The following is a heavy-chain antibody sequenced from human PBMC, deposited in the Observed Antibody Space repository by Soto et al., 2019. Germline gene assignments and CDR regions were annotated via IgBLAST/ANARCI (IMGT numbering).Heavy chain of an antibody. Sequence: GASVKVSCKASGYTFTSYGISWVRQAPGQGLEWMGWISAYNGNTNYAQKLQGRVTMTTDTSTSTAYMELRSLRSDDTAVYYCAREEALVGATPTPHSDYWGQGTQVTVSS. D-gene: IGHD1-26*01. CDR2: ISAYNGNT. CDR1: GYTFTSYG. J-gene: IGHJ4*02. V-gene: IGHV1-18*01. CDR3: AREEALVGATPTPHSDY.